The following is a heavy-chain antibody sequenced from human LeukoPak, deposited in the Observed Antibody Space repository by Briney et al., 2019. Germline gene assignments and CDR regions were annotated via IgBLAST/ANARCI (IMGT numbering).Heavy chain of an antibody. Sequence: ASVTVSCKASGYTFTSYGISWVRQAPGQGLEWMGWISAYNGNTNYAQKLQGRVTMTTDTSTSTAYMELRSLRSDDTAVYYCARDAGHYDILTGYNPGAFDIWGQGTMVTVSS. CDR2: ISAYNGNT. CDR1: GYTFTSYG. D-gene: IGHD3-9*01. J-gene: IGHJ3*02. CDR3: ARDAGHYDILTGYNPGAFDI. V-gene: IGHV1-18*01.